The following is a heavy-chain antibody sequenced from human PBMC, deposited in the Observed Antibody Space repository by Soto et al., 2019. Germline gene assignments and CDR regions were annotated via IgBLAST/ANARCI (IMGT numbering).Heavy chain of an antibody. D-gene: IGHD2-2*02. Sequence: GGSLRLSCAASGFTFSNYAMNWVRQAPGKGLEWVSAISTSGENAYYADSVRGRFTISRDNSKNTLYLQMNNLRAEDSAVYYCAKTRSIFQLLYRTFDYWGQGTLVTVSS. CDR2: ISTSGENA. CDR1: GFTFSNYA. CDR3: AKTRSIFQLLYRTFDY. V-gene: IGHV3-23*01. J-gene: IGHJ4*02.